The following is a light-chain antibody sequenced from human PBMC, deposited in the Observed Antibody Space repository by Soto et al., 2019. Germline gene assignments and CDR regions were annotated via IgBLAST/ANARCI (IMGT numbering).Light chain of an antibody. V-gene: IGKV3-20*01. Sequence: EIVLTQSPGTLSLSPGERATLSCRASQSVSSSYLAWYQQKPVHAPRLLIYGASSRATGIPDRFSGSGSGTDFTLTISRLEPEAFAVSYCQQYGSSPTFGRGTKVEIK. CDR1: QSVSSSY. J-gene: IGKJ1*01. CDR3: QQYGSSPT. CDR2: GAS.